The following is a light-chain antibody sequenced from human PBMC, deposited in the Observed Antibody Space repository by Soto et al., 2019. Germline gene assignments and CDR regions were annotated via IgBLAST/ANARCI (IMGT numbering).Light chain of an antibody. CDR1: SGHSSYA. J-gene: IGLJ1*01. Sequence: QPVLTQSPSASASLGASVKLTCTLSSGHSSYAIAWHQQQPEKGPRYLMKLNSDGSHSKGDGIPDRFSGSSSGAERYLTISSLQYEDEADYYRQTWGTGIRVFGTGTKLTVL. CDR3: QTWGTGIRV. V-gene: IGLV4-69*01. CDR2: LNSDGSH.